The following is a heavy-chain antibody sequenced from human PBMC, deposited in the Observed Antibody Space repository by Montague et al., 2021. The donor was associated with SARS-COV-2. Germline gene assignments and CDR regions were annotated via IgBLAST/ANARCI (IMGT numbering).Heavy chain of an antibody. V-gene: IGHV4-31*03. CDR3: ARSPEPMIILITTSLYWYFDL. D-gene: IGHD3-22*01. J-gene: IGHJ2*01. CDR2: IYYSGST. CDR1: GGSISSSGYY. Sequence: TLSLTCTVSGGSISSSGYYWSWIRQHPGKGLEWIGYIYYSGSTYYNPSLKSRVTISVDTSKNQFSLKMSSVTAADTAVYYCARSPEPMIILITTSLYWYFDLWGRGTLVTVSS.